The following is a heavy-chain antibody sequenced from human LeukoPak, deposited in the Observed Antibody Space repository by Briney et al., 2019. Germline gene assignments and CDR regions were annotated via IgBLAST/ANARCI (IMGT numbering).Heavy chain of an antibody. V-gene: IGHV1-3*04. CDR2: INTGAGNT. J-gene: IGHJ4*02. CDR3: ARPRGLGSGWPIDC. Sequence: ASVKVSCKASGYIFTTCAIHWVRQAPGQRLEWMRWINTGAGNTKYSQKFQDRITITRDRSASTAYMELSSLRSGDTAVYYCARPRGLGSGWPIDCWGQGTLVTVSS. D-gene: IGHD6-19*01. CDR1: GYIFTTCA.